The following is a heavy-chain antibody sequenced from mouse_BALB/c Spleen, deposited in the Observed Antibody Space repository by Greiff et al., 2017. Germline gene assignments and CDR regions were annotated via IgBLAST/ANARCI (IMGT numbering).Heavy chain of an antibody. D-gene: IGHD2-4*01. J-gene: IGHJ1*01. Sequence: DVKLVESGGGLVQPGGSRKLSCAASGFTFSSFGMHWVRQAPEKGLEWVAYISSGSSTIYYADTVKGRFTISRDNPKNTLFLQMTSLRSEDTAMYYCARGISTMITNWYFDVWGAGTTVTVSS. V-gene: IGHV5-17*02. CDR2: ISSGSSTI. CDR3: ARGISTMITNWYFDV. CDR1: GFTFSSFG.